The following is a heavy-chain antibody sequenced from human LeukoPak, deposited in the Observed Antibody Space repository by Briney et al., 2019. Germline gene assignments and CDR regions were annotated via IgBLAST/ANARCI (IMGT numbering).Heavy chain of an antibody. J-gene: IGHJ4*02. D-gene: IGHD5-24*01. Sequence: GGSLRLSCAASGFTFSSYWMHWVRQVPGKGLVWVSLINSDGSSTGYTDSVKGRFTVSRDNAKDTLYLQMNSLRAEDTAVYYCARARWYSSDYWGQGTLVTVSS. CDR2: INSDGSST. V-gene: IGHV3-74*01. CDR1: GFTFSSYW. CDR3: ARARWYSSDY.